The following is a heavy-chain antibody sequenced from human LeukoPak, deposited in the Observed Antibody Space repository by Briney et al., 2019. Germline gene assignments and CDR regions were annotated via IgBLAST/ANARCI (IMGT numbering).Heavy chain of an antibody. J-gene: IGHJ4*02. D-gene: IGHD4-17*01. CDR1: GGSISSDNYY. Sequence: PSQTLSLTCTVSGGSISSDNYYWSWIRQPPGTGLEWLGYIYYSGSTNYNPSLKSRVTISGDTSKTQFSLKLNSVTAADTAVYYCARGDDHDYGDLFFDYWGQGMLVTVSS. CDR2: IYYSGST. CDR3: ARGDDHDYGDLFFDY. V-gene: IGHV4-61*01.